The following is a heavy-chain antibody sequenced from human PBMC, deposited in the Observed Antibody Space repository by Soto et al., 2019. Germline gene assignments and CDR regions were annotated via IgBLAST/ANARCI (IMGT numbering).Heavy chain of an antibody. CDR3: ARKYSSSWYY. D-gene: IGHD6-13*01. V-gene: IGHV4-34*01. J-gene: IGHJ4*02. CDR2: TNHSGST. CDR1: GGSFSGYY. Sequence: KSXGTLALTCAVYGGSFSGYYWSWIRQPPGKGLEWIGETNHSGSTNCNPPLKSRVTISVDTSKNQFSLKLSSVTAADTAVYYCARKYSSSWYYWGQGTLVT.